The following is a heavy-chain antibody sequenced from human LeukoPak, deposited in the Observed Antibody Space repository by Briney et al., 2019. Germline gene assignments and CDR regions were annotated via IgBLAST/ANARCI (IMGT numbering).Heavy chain of an antibody. CDR2: ISSSGSTI. J-gene: IGHJ4*02. CDR3: VRGEYGSGSYYLSY. V-gene: IGHV3-48*03. D-gene: IGHD3-10*01. Sequence: GGSLRLSCAASGFTFSSYEMNWVRQAPGKGLEWVSYISSSGSTIYYADSVKGRFTISRDNAKNSLYLQMNSLRAEDTAVYYCVRGEYGSGSYYLSYWGQGTLVTVSS. CDR1: GFTFSSYE.